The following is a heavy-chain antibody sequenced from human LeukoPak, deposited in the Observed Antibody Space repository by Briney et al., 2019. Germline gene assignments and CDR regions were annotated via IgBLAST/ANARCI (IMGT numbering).Heavy chain of an antibody. V-gene: IGHV4-59*01. Sequence: SETLSLTCTVSGGSISSYYWSWIRQPPGKGLEWTGYIYYSGSTNYNPSLESRVTISVDTSKNQFSLKLSSVTAADTAVYYCARGGSPGDLLGYWGQGTLVTVSS. CDR3: ARGGSPGDLLGY. CDR1: GGSISSYY. CDR2: IYYSGST. J-gene: IGHJ4*02. D-gene: IGHD1-26*01.